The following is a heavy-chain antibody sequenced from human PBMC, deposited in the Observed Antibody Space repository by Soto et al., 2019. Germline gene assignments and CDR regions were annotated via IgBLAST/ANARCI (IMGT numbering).Heavy chain of an antibody. CDR2: VSCCGGST. CDR3: AKERADRSGYYYVSGSYYLGY. D-gene: IGHD3-22*01. J-gene: IGHJ4*02. V-gene: IGHV3-23*01. CDR1: LFTFISYA. Sequence: GCLRLSCTSSLFTFISYAMNFVLQAQGWGLEWVSVVSCCGGSTYYADSGKGRFTISRDNSKNTLYLQMNSLRAEDTAVYNCAKERADRSGYYYVSGSYYLGYWGQGILVTVSS.